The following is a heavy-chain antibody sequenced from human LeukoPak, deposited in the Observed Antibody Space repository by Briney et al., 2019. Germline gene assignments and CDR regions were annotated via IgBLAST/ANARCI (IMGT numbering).Heavy chain of an antibody. CDR3: ARHPSSGADY. V-gene: IGHV4-61*02. D-gene: IGHD3-22*01. CDR1: GGSMNSGSYY. CDR2: IYSSGST. Sequence: SETLSLTCTVSGGSMNSGSYYWSWIRQSAGKGLEWIGRIYSSGSTNYSPSLQSRVTISVDTSKNQFSLKLSSVTAADTAVYYCARHPSSGADYWGQGTLVTVSS. J-gene: IGHJ4*02.